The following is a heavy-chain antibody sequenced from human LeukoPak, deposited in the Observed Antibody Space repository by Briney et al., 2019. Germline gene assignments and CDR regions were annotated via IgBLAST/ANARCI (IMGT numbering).Heavy chain of an antibody. Sequence: PGGSLRLSCVASGFTFSNDLMTWVRQAPGKGLEWVANIKEDGSEKYYADSVKGRFTISRDNAKNSMFLQLNSLRVEDTAVYYCARPKKDFWSGRFYFYYALGVWGRGTTVTVSS. J-gene: IGHJ6*02. CDR2: IKEDGSEK. CDR3: ARPKKDFWSGRFYFYYALGV. CDR1: GFTFSNDL. V-gene: IGHV3-7*01. D-gene: IGHD3-3*01.